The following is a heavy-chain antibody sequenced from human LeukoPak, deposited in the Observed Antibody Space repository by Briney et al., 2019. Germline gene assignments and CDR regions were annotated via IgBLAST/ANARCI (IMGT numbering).Heavy chain of an antibody. CDR2: IYSGGST. J-gene: IGHJ4*02. Sequence: GGSLRLSCADSGFTVSSNYMSWVRQAPGKGLEWVSVIYSGGSTYYADSVKGRFTISRDNSKNTLYLQMNSLRAEDTAVYYCASAYCTNGVCSKVPLDYWGQGTLVTVSS. V-gene: IGHV3-53*01. CDR3: ASAYCTNGVCSKVPLDY. D-gene: IGHD2-8*01. CDR1: GFTVSSNY.